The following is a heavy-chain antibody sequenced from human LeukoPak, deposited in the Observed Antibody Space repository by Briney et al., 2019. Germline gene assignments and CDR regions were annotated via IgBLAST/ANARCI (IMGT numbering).Heavy chain of an antibody. CDR2: ISGSGGST. CDR3: ARARLADYYYYYMDV. CDR1: GFTFSSYA. J-gene: IGHJ6*03. D-gene: IGHD4-11*01. V-gene: IGHV3-23*01. Sequence: TGGSLRLSCAASGFTFSSYAMSWVRQAPGKGLEWVSAISGSGGSTYYADSVKGRFTISRDNSKNTLYLQMNSLRAEDTAVYYCARARLADYYYYYMDVWGKGTTVTVSS.